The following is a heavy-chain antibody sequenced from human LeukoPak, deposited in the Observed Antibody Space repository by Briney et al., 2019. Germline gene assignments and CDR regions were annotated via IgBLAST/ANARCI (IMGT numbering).Heavy chain of an antibody. CDR3: ARGDFWSGYYLPSEFDP. D-gene: IGHD3-3*01. J-gene: IGHJ5*02. CDR2: INHSGST. Sequence: SETLSLTCAVYGGSFSGYYWSWIRQPPGKGLEWIGEINHSGSTNYNPSLKSRVTISVDTSKNQFSLKLSSVTAADTAVYYCARGDFWSGYYLPSEFDPWGQGTLVTVSS. V-gene: IGHV4-34*01. CDR1: GGSFSGYY.